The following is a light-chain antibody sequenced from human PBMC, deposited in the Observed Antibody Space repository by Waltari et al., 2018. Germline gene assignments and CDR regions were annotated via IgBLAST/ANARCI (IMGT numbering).Light chain of an antibody. J-gene: IGLJ2*01. CDR3: QVWDDTSDHPGV. V-gene: IGLV3-21*02. CDR2: DNS. CDR1: NIGSQS. Sequence: SYVLTQPPSVSVAPGQTAGMTCGGDNIGSQSVHWYQQRPGQAPILVISDNSDRPSGIPDRFSGSKFGNTATLTISRVEGGDEADYYCQVWDDTSDHPGVFGGGTKVTVL.